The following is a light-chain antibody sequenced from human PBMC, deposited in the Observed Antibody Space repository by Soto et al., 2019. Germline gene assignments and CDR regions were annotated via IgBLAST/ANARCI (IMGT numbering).Light chain of an antibody. CDR3: TSYAGTTYV. CDR2: EVS. Sequence: QSALTQPRSASGSPGQSVTISCTGTSXNVGGYNYVSWYQQHPGKAPKLMISEVSKRPSGVPDRFSGSKSGNTASLTVSGLQAEDEADYYCTSYAGTTYVFGTGTKVTVL. J-gene: IGLJ1*01. CDR1: SXNVGGYNY. V-gene: IGLV2-8*01.